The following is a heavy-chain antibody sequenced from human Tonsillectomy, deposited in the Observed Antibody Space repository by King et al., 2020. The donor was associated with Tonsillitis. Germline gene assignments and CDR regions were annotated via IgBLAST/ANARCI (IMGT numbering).Heavy chain of an antibody. CDR2: IYPGDSET. V-gene: IGHV5-51*01. J-gene: IGHJ3*02. CDR1: GYSFTRYW. Sequence: VQLVESGAEVKKPGESLKISCKGSGYSFTRYWIVWVRQMPGKGLEWMGIIYPGDSETRYSPSFQGHVTISADKSISTAFLQWSRLKAADSAIYYWARYDSTGAGAFDIWGQGTMVTVSS. D-gene: IGHD3-22*01. CDR3: ARYDSTGAGAFDI.